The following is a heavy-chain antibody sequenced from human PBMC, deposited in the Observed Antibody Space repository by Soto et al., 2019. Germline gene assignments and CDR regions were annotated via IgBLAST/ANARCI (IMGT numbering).Heavy chain of an antibody. CDR1: GFTFSSYA. J-gene: IGHJ4*02. CDR3: ARDSWRYGELDY. CDR2: ISYDGSNR. Sequence: QVQLVESGGGVVQPGRSLRLSCAASGFTFSSYAMHCVRQAPGKGLEWVAVISYDGSNRYYADSVKGRFTISRDNSKNTLYLQMNSLRAEDTAVYYCARDSWRYGELDYWGQGTLVTVSS. V-gene: IGHV3-30-3*01. D-gene: IGHD2-15*01.